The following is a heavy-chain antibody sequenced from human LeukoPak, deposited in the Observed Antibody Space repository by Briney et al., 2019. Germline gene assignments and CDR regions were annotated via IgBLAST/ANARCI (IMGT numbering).Heavy chain of an antibody. V-gene: IGHV1-46*01. CDR2: INPSGGST. J-gene: IGHJ4*02. CDR1: GYTFTSYY. CDR3: ARDHLDIVVVVAATGDGYFDY. D-gene: IGHD2-15*01. Sequence: GASVKVSCKASGYTFTSYYMHWVRQAPGQGLEWMGIINPSGGSTSYAQKFQGRVTMTRDTSTSTVYMELSSLRSEDTAVYYCARDHLDIVVVVAATGDGYFDYWGQGTLVTVSS.